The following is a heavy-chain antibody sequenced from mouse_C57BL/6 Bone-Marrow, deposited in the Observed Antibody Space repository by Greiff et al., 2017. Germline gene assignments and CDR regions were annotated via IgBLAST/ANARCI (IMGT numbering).Heavy chain of an antibody. CDR3: ARRAVVPYYYAMDY. D-gene: IGHD1-1*01. J-gene: IGHJ4*01. CDR2: IYPRAGST. V-gene: IGHV1-85*01. CDR1: GYTFTRYD. Sequence: QVQLQQSGPELVKPGASVKLSCKASGYTFTRYDINWVKQRPGQGLEWIGWIYPRAGSTKYNEKFTGKATLTVDTSSSTAYMKLHSLTSEDSAVYCCARRAVVPYYYAMDYWGQGTSVTVSS.